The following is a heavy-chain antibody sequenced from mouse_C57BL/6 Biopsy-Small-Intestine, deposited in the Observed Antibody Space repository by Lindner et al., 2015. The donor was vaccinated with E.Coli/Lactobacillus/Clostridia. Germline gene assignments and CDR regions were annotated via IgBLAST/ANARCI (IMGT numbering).Heavy chain of an antibody. CDR2: IRNKANGYTT. CDR3: VKTGSSYAMDY. V-gene: IGHV7-4*04. Sequence: VQLQESGGGLVQPGGSLSLSCAASGFTFTDYYMSWVRQPPGKAPEWLALIRNKANGYTTEYTASVKGRFTISRDNSQNILYLQMNTLRAEDSATYYCVKTGSSYAMDYWGQGTSVTVSS. J-gene: IGHJ4*01. CDR1: GFTFTDYY.